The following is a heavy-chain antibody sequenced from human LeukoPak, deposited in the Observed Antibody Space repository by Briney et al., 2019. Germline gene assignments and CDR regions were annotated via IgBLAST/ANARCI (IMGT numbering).Heavy chain of an antibody. CDR1: GYTFTNYG. Sequence: ASVKVSCKASGYTFTNYGITWVRQAPGQGLEWMAWISPYDGNTDYAQKLQGRVTMTTETSTSTAYMELRSLRSEDTAVYYCARENYDSSGYFDYWGQGTLVTVSS. V-gene: IGHV1-18*01. CDR3: ARENYDSSGYFDY. CDR2: ISPYDGNT. J-gene: IGHJ4*02. D-gene: IGHD3-22*01.